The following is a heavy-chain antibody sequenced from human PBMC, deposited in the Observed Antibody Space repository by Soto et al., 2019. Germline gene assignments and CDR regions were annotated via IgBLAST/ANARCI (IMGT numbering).Heavy chain of an antibody. V-gene: IGHV4-61*01. J-gene: IGHJ5*02. D-gene: IGHD6-6*01. CDR3: ARVGSSSFSA. Sequence: SETLSLTCTVSGGSVSSGSYYWSWIRQPPGKGLEWIGYIYYSGSTNYNPSLKSRVTISVDTSKNQFSLKLSSVTAADTAVYSCARVGSSSFSAWGQGTLVTVSS. CDR1: GGSVSSGSYY. CDR2: IYYSGST.